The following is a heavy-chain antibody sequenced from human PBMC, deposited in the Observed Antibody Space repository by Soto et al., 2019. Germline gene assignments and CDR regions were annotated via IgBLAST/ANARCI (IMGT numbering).Heavy chain of an antibody. J-gene: IGHJ4*02. V-gene: IGHV4-31*03. CDR1: GASINTGDYY. D-gene: IGHD1-26*01. CDR2: IYYTGST. Sequence: QVQLQESGPGLVKPSQTLSLTCTVSGASINTGDYYWSWVRQLPGKGLDWIAYIYYTGSTYYNPSLDSRVAISADTSKNQFSLKVTSVTAADTGVYYCAVLGATTGYWGQGNLVAVSS. CDR3: AVLGATTGY.